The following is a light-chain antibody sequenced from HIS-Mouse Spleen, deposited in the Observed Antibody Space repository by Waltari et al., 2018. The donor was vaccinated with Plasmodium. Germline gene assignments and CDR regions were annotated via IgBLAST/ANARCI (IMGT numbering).Light chain of an antibody. Sequence: SYELTQPPSVSVSSGQTASITCSGDKLGYKYACWYQQKPGQSPVLVIYQDSKRPSGIPARFSGSNSGNTATLTISGTQAMDEADYYCQAWDSSTVVFGGGTKLTVL. CDR3: QAWDSSTVV. CDR1: KLGYKY. J-gene: IGLJ2*01. CDR2: QDS. V-gene: IGLV3-1*01.